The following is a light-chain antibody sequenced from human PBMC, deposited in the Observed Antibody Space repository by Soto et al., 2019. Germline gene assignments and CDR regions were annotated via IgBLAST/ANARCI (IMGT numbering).Light chain of an antibody. V-gene: IGKV1-5*01. CDR3: QQFNNYPQLT. Sequence: DIQMTQSPSTLSASVGDRVTITCRASQSISSWLAWYQQKPGKAPKLLIYDASSLESGVPSRFSGSGSGTEFTLTISSLQPDDFANYYCQQFNNYPQLTFGGGTKVDIK. CDR2: DAS. J-gene: IGKJ4*01. CDR1: QSISSW.